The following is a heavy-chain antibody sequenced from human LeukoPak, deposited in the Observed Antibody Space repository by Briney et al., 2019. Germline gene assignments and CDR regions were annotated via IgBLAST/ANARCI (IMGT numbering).Heavy chain of an antibody. CDR3: ARGIGCGGGSCRISHYYYHYYMDV. CDR1: GFTFSSYW. CDR2: INSNGSRI. D-gene: IGHD2-15*01. Sequence: GGSMRLSWVAAGFTFSSYWMHWVRQAPGKGLVWVSRINSNGSRIRYAGSVEGRLTISRDNAKNTLYLQMNSLRAEDTAVYYCARGIGCGGGSCRISHYYYHYYMDVWGKGTTVTVSS. J-gene: IGHJ6*03. V-gene: IGHV3-74*01.